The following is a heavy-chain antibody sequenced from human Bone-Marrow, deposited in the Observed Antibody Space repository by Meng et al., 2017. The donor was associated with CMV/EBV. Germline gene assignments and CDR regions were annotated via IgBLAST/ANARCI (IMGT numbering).Heavy chain of an antibody. J-gene: IGHJ4*02. D-gene: IGHD6-13*01. CDR3: ARQGLAYSSSWYQ. Sequence: GGSLRLSCKGSGNSFTSNWIGWVRQMPGKRLEWMGIIYPGDSDTRYSPSFQGQVTISADKSITTAYLQWSSLKASDTAMYYCARQGLAYSSSWYQWGQGTRVTVSS. CDR1: GNSFTSNW. V-gene: IGHV5-51*01. CDR2: IYPGDSDT.